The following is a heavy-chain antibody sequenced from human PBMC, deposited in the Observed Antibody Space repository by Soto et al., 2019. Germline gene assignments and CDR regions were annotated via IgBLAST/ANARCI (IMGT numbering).Heavy chain of an antibody. D-gene: IGHD3-22*01. V-gene: IGHV3-23*01. Sequence: PGWSLRLSCAASGFTFSSYSMSWVRQAPGKGLEWVSIISGTGDNTYYADSVKVRFTISRDNSKNTVYLQMNSLRAEDTAVYYCAKKNYDSSGYSDVWGQGTTVTVSS. CDR3: AKKNYDSSGYSDV. CDR2: ISGTGDNT. J-gene: IGHJ6*02. CDR1: GFTFSSYS.